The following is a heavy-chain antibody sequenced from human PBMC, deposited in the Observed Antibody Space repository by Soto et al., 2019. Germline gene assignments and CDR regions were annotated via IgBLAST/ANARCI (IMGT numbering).Heavy chain of an antibody. V-gene: IGHV3-23*01. J-gene: IGHJ4*02. CDR2: ISGSGGST. CDR1: GFTFSSYA. D-gene: IGHD5-18*01. Sequence: GGSLRLSCAASGFTFSSYAMSWVRQAPGKGLEWVSAISGSGGSTYYADSVKGRFTISRDNSKNTLYLQMNSLRAEDTAVYYCAKLQHITAMVTTYFDYWGQGTLVTVSS. CDR3: AKLQHITAMVTTYFDY.